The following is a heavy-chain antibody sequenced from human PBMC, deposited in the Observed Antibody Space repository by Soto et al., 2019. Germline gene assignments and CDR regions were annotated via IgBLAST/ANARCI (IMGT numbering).Heavy chain of an antibody. V-gene: IGHV1-46*01. D-gene: IGHD1-26*01. J-gene: IGHJ6*02. CDR2: INPSGGST. Sequence: ASVKVSCKASGYTFTSYYMHWVRQAPGQGLEWMGIINPSGGSTSYAQKFQGRVTMTRDTSTSTVYMELSSLRSEDTAVYYCARDSNGKFDSGSYYYYGLDVWGQGTTVTVAS. CDR1: GYTFTSYY. CDR3: ARDSNGKFDSGSYYYYGLDV.